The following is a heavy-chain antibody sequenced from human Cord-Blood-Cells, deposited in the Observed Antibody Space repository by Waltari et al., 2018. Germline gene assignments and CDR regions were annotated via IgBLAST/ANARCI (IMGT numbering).Heavy chain of an antibody. Sequence: QITLKESGPTLVKPTQTLTLTCTFSGFSLSTSGVGVGWIRQPPGKALEWLALIYWNDDKRYSPSLKSRLTITKDTSKTQVVLTMTNMDPVDTATYYCAHRGLGIGAFDIWGQGTMVTVSS. V-gene: IGHV2-5*01. CDR1: GFSLSTSGVG. CDR3: AHRGLGIGAFDI. J-gene: IGHJ3*02. D-gene: IGHD3-16*01. CDR2: IYWNDDK.